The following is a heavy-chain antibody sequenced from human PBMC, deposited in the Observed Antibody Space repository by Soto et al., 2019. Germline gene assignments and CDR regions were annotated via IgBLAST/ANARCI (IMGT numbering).Heavy chain of an antibody. J-gene: IGHJ4*02. Sequence: QITLKESGPTLVKPTQTLTLTCTFSGFSLTTSGVGVGWIRQPPGKALEWLALIYWDDDKRYRPSLKSGLTITNDTSQNQVVLTMTNMDPVDTATYYYAHRRRDNSNWYGGNFDYWGQGTLVTVSS. V-gene: IGHV2-5*02. CDR2: IYWDDDK. D-gene: IGHD6-13*01. CDR1: GFSLTTSGVG. CDR3: AHRRRDNSNWYGGNFDY.